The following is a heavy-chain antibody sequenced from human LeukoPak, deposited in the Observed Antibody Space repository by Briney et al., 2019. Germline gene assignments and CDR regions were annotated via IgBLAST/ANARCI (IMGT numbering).Heavy chain of an antibody. J-gene: IGHJ5*02. CDR2: ISGSGGST. Sequence: GGSLRLSCAASGFTFSSYAMSWVRQAPGKGLEWVSAISGSGGSTYYADSVKGRFTISRDNSKNTLYLQMNSLRAEDTAVYYCATTPLPSNYDFWSGYFGWFDPWVQGTLVTVSS. CDR3: ATTPLPSNYDFWSGYFGWFDP. CDR1: GFTFSSYA. D-gene: IGHD3-3*01. V-gene: IGHV3-23*01.